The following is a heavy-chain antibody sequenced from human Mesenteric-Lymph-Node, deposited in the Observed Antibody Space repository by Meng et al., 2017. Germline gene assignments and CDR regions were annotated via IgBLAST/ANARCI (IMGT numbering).Heavy chain of an antibody. CDR1: GGCFSGYY. CDR2: INHSGST. D-gene: IGHD5-12*01. CDR3: ARGGYSGYAD. V-gene: IGHV4-34*01. J-gene: IGHJ4*02. Sequence: VQLQHGGAGWLKASATLSVTGSVYGGCFSGYYWSWIRLPPGKGLEWIGEINHSGSTNYNPSLKSRVTISVDTSKNQFSLKLSSVTAADTAFYYCARGGYSGYADWGQGTLVTVSS.